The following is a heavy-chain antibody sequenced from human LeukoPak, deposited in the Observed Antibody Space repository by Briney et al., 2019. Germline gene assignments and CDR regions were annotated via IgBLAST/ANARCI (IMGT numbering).Heavy chain of an antibody. CDR1: GGTFSSYT. D-gene: IGHD3-10*01. V-gene: IGHV1-69*13. J-gene: IGHJ3*02. CDR2: IIPIFGTA. Sequence: SVKVSCKASGGTFSSYTISWVRQAPGQGLEWMGGIIPIFGTANYAQKFQGRVTITADESTSTAYMELSSLRSEDTAVYYCARVPSYSGPLWFGDPGAFDIWGQGTMVTVSS. CDR3: ARVPSYSGPLWFGDPGAFDI.